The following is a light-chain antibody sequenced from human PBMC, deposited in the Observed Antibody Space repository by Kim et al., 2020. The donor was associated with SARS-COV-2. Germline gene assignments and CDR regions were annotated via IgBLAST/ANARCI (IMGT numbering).Light chain of an antibody. V-gene: IGKV1-39*01. J-gene: IGKJ2*01. CDR3: QQSHKLPYT. CDR1: QSISIY. CDR2: SAF. Sequence: ACVGYRVTFTCRASQSISIYLDWYQQKPGTAPKVLFHSAFNLESGVPSRFSGSGSGTDFSLNISSLQREYVVTYFCQQSHKLPYTFSQGTKLEI.